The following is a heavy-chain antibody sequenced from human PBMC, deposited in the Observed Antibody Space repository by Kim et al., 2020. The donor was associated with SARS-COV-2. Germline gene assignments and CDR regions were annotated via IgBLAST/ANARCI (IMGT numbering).Heavy chain of an antibody. CDR3: VRGNVVGGNWLDP. V-gene: IGHV3-20*03. Sequence: YGNSVKGRFTISRDNSNNSLFLQMNSLRVEDTAVYYCVRGNVVGGNWLDPWGRGTLVIVSS. D-gene: IGHD2-21*01. J-gene: IGHJ5*02.